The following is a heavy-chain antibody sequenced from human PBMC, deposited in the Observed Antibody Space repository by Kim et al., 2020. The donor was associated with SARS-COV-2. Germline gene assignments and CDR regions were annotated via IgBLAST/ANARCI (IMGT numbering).Heavy chain of an antibody. CDR3: ARQGIAEDLGGMDV. V-gene: IGHV4-39*01. D-gene: IGHD6-13*01. J-gene: IGHJ6*02. Sequence: NPPLKSGVTIAGQTSKTQFSLKLRSVTAADTAVYYCARQGIAEDLGGMDVWGQGTTVTVSS.